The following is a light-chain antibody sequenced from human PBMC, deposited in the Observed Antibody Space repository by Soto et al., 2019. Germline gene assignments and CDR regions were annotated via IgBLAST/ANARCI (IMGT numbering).Light chain of an antibody. J-gene: IGKJ5*01. Sequence: EIAMTQSPAPLSVSPGERATLSCRASQTVSIYLAWYQHKPGQGPRLLIYDASTRATGVPARFSGSGSATEFTLTISSLQSEDFAVYFCQQYNNWPLTCGQGTRLEI. CDR2: DAS. CDR3: QQYNNWPLT. CDR1: QTVSIY. V-gene: IGKV3-15*01.